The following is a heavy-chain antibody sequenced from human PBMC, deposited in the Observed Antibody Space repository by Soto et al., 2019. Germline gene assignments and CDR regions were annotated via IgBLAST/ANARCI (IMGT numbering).Heavy chain of an antibody. CDR3: AREGRGKKAGYNGLVSLGY. D-gene: IGHD2-2*02. Sequence: SVKVSCKVSGSRFSNYVISWVRQAPGRGLEWLGRIIPIFNSTKYAQNFQGRVTITADKSTSTASLELSSLRSDDTAVYYCAREGRGKKAGYNGLVSLGYWGQGTLVTVSS. CDR1: GSRFSNYV. J-gene: IGHJ4*02. CDR2: IIPIFNST. V-gene: IGHV1-69*06.